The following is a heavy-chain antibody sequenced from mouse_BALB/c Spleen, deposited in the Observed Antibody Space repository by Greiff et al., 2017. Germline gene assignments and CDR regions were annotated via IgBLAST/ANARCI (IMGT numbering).Heavy chain of an antibody. CDR3: ARDRAIITTATTSMDY. CDR1: GFTFTDYY. J-gene: IGHJ4*01. V-gene: IGHV7-3*02. CDR2: IRNKANGYTT. D-gene: IGHD1-2*01. Sequence: EVKLVESGGGLVQPGGSLRLSCATSGFTFTDYYMSWVRQPPGKALEWLGFIRNKANGYTTEYSASVKGRFTISRDNSQSILYLQMNTLRAEDSATYYCARDRAIITTATTSMDYWGQGTSGTVSS.